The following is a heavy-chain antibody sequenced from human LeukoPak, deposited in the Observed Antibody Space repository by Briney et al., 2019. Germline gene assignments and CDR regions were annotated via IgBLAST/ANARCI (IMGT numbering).Heavy chain of an antibody. D-gene: IGHD6-19*01. V-gene: IGHV3-21*01. CDR3: ARVPESALFEQWLVGDYFDY. CDR1: GFTFNSYS. CDR2: ISSSSSYI. Sequence: GGSLRLSCAASGFTFNSYSMNWVRQAPGKGLEWVSSISSSSSYIYYADSVKGRFTISRDNAKNSLYLQMNSLRAEDTAVYYCARVPESALFEQWLVGDYFDYWGQGTLVTVSS. J-gene: IGHJ4*02.